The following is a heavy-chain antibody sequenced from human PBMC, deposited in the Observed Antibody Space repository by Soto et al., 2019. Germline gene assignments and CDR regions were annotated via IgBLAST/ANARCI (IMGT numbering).Heavy chain of an antibody. Sequence: GGSLRLSCAASGFTFSSYWMSWVRQAPGKGLEWVANIKQDGSEKYYVDSVKGRFTISRDNAKNSLYLQMNSLRAEDTAVYYCARDWGYCSGGSCQQGYYGMDVWGQGTTVTV. CDR3: ARDWGYCSGGSCQQGYYGMDV. J-gene: IGHJ6*02. D-gene: IGHD2-15*01. V-gene: IGHV3-7*03. CDR1: GFTFSSYW. CDR2: IKQDGSEK.